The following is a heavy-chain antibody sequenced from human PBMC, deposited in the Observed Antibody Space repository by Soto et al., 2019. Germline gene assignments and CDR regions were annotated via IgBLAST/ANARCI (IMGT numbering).Heavy chain of an antibody. D-gene: IGHD1-20*01. CDR2: MNPNSGNT. V-gene: IGHV1-8*01. Sequence: ASVKVSCKASGYTFTIYDINWVRQATGQGLEWMGWMNPNSGNTGYAQKFQGRVTMTRDTSISTAYMELNSLRSDDTAIYYCARSQGDNLAFPDYWGQGTLVTVSS. CDR1: GYTFTIYD. CDR3: ARSQGDNLAFPDY. J-gene: IGHJ4*02.